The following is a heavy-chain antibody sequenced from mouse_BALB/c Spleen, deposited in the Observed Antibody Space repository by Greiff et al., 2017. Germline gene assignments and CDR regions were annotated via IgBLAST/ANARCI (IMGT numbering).Heavy chain of an antibody. D-gene: IGHD2-1*01. CDR1: GDSITSGY. J-gene: IGHJ3*01. CDR2: ISYSGST. Sequence: VQLKESGPSLVKPSQTLSLTCSVTGDSITSGYWNWIRQFPGNKLEYMGYISYSGSTYYNPSLKRRISITRNTSKNQYYLQLNSVTTEDTATYYCARSHYGNSVGFAYWGQGTLVTVSA. CDR3: ARSHYGNSVGFAY. V-gene: IGHV3-8*02.